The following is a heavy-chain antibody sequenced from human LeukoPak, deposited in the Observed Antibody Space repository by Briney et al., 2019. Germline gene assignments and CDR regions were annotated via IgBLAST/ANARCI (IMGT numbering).Heavy chain of an antibody. CDR2: IYPGDSDT. V-gene: IGHV5-51*01. CDR3: ARHYYYDSSGYSEFDY. J-gene: IGHJ4*02. CDR1: GYSFTSYW. Sequence: GESLQISCKGSGYSFTSYWIGWVRQMPGKGLEWMGIIYPGDSDTRYSPSFQGQVTISADKSISTAYLQWSGLKASDTAMYYCARHYYYDSSGYSEFDYWGQGTLVTVSS. D-gene: IGHD3-22*01.